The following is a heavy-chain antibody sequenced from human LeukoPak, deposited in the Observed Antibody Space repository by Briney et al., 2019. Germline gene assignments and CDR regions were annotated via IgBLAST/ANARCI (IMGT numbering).Heavy chain of an antibody. V-gene: IGHV3-20*04. CDR1: GFTFDDYG. D-gene: IGHD3-10*01. J-gene: IGHJ4*02. Sequence: GGSLRLSCAASGFTFDDYGMRWVRQAPGKGLEWVSGINWNGGNTGYADAVKGRFTISRDNAKNTLYLQMNSLRAEDTAVYYCAKDITMVRGVFDYWGQGTLVTVSS. CDR3: AKDITMVRGVFDY. CDR2: INWNGGNT.